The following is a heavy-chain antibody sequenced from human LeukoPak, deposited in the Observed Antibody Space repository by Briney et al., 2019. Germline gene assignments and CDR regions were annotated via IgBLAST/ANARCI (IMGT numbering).Heavy chain of an antibody. J-gene: IGHJ4*02. CDR3: ARGVWFGYSTNDY. CDR2: IKQDGSEK. V-gene: IGHV3-7*01. D-gene: IGHD3-10*01. Sequence: PGGSPRLSCAASGFTFSNYWMNWVRQAPGKGLEWVANIKQDGSEKYYVDSVKGRFTISRDNAKNSLYLQIKSLRAEDTAVYYCARGVWFGYSTNDYWGQGTLVTVSS. CDR1: GFTFSNYW.